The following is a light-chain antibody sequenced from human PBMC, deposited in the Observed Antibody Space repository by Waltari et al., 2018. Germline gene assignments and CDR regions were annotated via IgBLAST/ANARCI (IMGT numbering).Light chain of an antibody. CDR1: QSISNW. J-gene: IGKJ2*01. CDR3: QQYNISPYT. Sequence: DIQMTQSPSTLAASVGVRVPITCRASQSISNWLAWYQQKPGKAPKVLIYKSVSLQNGVPARFSGSGSETEFTLTISSLQPDDFATYYCQQYNISPYTFGQGTTLEI. V-gene: IGKV1-5*03. CDR2: KSV.